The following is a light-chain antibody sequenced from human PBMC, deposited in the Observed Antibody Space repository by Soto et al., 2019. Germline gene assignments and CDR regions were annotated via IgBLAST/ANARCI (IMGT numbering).Light chain of an antibody. CDR3: QQYNNWPYT. Sequence: EIVMTQSPVALSVSPGERAALSCRASQSVGRNFAWYQQRPGQAPRVLIYGTSTRAPGVPARFSGSGSGTDFPLNISSLQSEDFAVYYCQQYNNWPYTFGQGTRLEIK. CDR2: GTS. J-gene: IGKJ2*01. CDR1: QSVGRN. V-gene: IGKV3-15*01.